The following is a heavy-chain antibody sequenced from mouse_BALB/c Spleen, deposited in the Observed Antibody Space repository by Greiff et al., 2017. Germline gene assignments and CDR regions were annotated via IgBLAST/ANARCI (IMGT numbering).Heavy chain of an antibody. Sequence: EVQRVESGGGLVKPGGSLKLSCAASGFTFSSFGMHWVRQAPEKGLEWVAYISSGSSTIYYADTVKGRFTISRDNPKNTLFLQMTSLRSEDTAMYYCAREFAYWGQGTLVTVSA. CDR3: AREFAY. J-gene: IGHJ3*01. V-gene: IGHV5-17*02. CDR2: ISSGSSTI. CDR1: GFTFSSFG.